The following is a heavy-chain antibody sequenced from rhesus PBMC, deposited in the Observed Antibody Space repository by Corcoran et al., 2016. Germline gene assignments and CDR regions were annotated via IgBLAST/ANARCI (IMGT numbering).Heavy chain of an antibody. D-gene: IGHD4-29*01. CDR3: ARDYYGSSPDY. J-gene: IGHJ4*01. CDR2: ITDGEST. Sequence: QVQLQESGPGLVKPSETLSLTCAVSVYSIISGYYWSWIRQPPGKGLEWIGYITDGESTHYNPSLKSRGTISRDTSKNQCSLKLRSVTAADTAGYYGARDYYGSSPDYWGQGVLVTVSS. CDR1: VYSIISGYY. V-gene: IGHV4-122*02.